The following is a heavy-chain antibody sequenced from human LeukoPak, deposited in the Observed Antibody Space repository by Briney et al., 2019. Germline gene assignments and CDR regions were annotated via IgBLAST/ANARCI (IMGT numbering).Heavy chain of an antibody. Sequence: NPSETLSLTCTVSGGSISSGGYYWSWIRQHPGKGLEWIGYIYYSGSTYYNPSLKSRVTISVDTSKNQFSLRLNSVTAADTAVYYCARSRAFNSGAFDPWGQGSLVTVSS. CDR1: GGSISSGGYY. J-gene: IGHJ5*02. V-gene: IGHV4-61*08. CDR3: ARSRAFNSGAFDP. CDR2: IYYSGST. D-gene: IGHD1-26*01.